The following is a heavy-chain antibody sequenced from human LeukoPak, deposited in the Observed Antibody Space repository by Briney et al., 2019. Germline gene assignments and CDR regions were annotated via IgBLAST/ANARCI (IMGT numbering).Heavy chain of an antibody. CDR3: ARGVYCSGRSCYYYYYGMDV. J-gene: IGHJ6*02. CDR2: IKQDGSEK. CDR1: GFTFSSYW. D-gene: IGHD2-15*01. Sequence: GGSLRLSCAASGFTFSSYWMSWVRQAPGKGLEWVANIKQDGSEKYYVDSVKGRFTISRDNAKNSLYLQMNSLRAEDTAVYYCARGVYCSGRSCYYYYYGMDVWGQGTTVTVSS. V-gene: IGHV3-7*01.